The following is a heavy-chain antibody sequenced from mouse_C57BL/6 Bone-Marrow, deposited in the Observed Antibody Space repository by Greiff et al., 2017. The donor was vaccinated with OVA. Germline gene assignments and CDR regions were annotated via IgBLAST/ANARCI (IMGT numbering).Heavy chain of an antibody. V-gene: IGHV7-3*01. CDR3: ARYTYDYGDYYAMDY. J-gene: IGHJ4*01. CDR1: GFTFTDYY. D-gene: IGHD2-4*01. CDR2: IRHKANGYTS. Sequence: EVMLVESGGGLVQPGGSLKLSCAASGFTFTDYYMSWVRQPPGKALEWLGFIRHKANGYTSDYSATVKGRFTTSRDNSQIILYLQMNALRAEDSSTYYCARYTYDYGDYYAMDYWGQGTSVTVSS.